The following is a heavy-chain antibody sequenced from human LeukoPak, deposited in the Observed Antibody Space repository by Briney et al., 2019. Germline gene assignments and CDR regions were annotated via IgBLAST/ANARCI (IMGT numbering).Heavy chain of an antibody. V-gene: IGHV1-2*02. Sequence: ASVKVSCKASGYTFTGYYMHWVRQAPGQGLEWMGWINPNSGGTDYAQKFQGRVTMTRDTSISTAYMELSRLRSDDTAVYYCARDGIGASSWYGRGGFDYWGQGTPVTVSS. D-gene: IGHD6-13*01. CDR3: ARDGIGASSWYGRGGFDY. CDR2: INPNSGGT. J-gene: IGHJ4*02. CDR1: GYTFTGYY.